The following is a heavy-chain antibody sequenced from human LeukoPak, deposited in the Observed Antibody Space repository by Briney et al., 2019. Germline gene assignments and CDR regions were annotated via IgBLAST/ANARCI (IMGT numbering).Heavy chain of an antibody. CDR1: GGSFSGYY. V-gene: IGHV4-34*01. CDR2: INHSGST. D-gene: IGHD3-3*01. Sequence: SETLSLTCAVYGGSFSGYYWSWIRQPPGKGLEWIGEINHSGSTNYNPSLKSRVTISVDTSKNQFSLKLSSVTAADTAVYYCASLKRGPVYDFWSGYDTYNWFDPWGQGTLVTVSS. CDR3: ASLKRGPVYDFWSGYDTYNWFDP. J-gene: IGHJ5*02.